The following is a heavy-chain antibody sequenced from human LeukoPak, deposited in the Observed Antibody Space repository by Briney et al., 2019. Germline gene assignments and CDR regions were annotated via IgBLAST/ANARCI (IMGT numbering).Heavy chain of an antibody. D-gene: IGHD2-2*01. CDR2: INPNSGGT. CDR1: GYTFTGYY. CDR3: ARIGVTGEYCSSTNCSTDAFDI. J-gene: IGHJ3*02. Sequence: ASVKVSCKASGYTFTGYYMHWVRQAPGQGLEWMGWINPNSGGTNYAQKFQGRVTMTRDKSIRTAYMELSRLTSDDTAVYYCARIGVTGEYCSSTNCSTDAFDIWGQGTMVTVSS. V-gene: IGHV1-2*02.